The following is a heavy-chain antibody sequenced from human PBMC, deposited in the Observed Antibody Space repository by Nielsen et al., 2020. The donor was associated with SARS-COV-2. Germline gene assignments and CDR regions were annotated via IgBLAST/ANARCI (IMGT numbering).Heavy chain of an antibody. Sequence: GGSLRLSCAASGFTFSSYAMSWVRQAPGKGLEWVSAISGSGGSTYYADSVKGRFTISRDNSKNTLYLQMNSLRAEDTAVYYCAGSRGVRGVPFYYYYYMDVWGKGTTVTVSS. CDR2: ISGSGGST. D-gene: IGHD3-10*01. V-gene: IGHV3-23*01. J-gene: IGHJ6*03. CDR3: AGSRGVRGVPFYYYYYMDV. CDR1: GFTFSSYA.